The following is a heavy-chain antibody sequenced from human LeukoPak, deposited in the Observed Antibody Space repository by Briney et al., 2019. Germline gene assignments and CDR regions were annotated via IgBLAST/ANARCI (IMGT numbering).Heavy chain of an antibody. V-gene: IGHV1-2*02. Sequence: ASVKVSCKASGYTFTGYYMHWVRQAPGHGLEWMGWINPNSGGTNYAQKFQGRVTMTRDTSISTAYMELSRLRSDDTAVYYCARVLPYYDILTRYYGYFDYWGQGTLVTVSS. J-gene: IGHJ4*02. CDR2: INPNSGGT. D-gene: IGHD3-9*01. CDR1: GYTFTGYY. CDR3: ARVLPYYDILTRYYGYFDY.